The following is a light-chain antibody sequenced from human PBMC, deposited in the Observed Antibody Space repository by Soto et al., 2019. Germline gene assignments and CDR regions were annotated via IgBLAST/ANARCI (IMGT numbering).Light chain of an antibody. CDR2: WAS. V-gene: IGKV4-1*01. CDR3: QQYYSTPPRT. J-gene: IGKJ1*01. CDR1: QSVLYSSNNKNY. Sequence: DIVMTQSPDYLAVSLGERATINCKSSQSVLYSSNNKNYLAWYQQKPGQPPKLLIYWASTRESGVPDRFSGSGSGTDFTLTISSLQAEDVAVYYCQQYYSTPPRTFGQGNKVEIK.